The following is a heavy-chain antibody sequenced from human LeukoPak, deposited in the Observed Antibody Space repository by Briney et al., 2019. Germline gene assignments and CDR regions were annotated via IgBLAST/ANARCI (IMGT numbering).Heavy chain of an antibody. J-gene: IGHJ4*02. CDR3: VTFYETY. D-gene: IGHD2/OR15-2a*01. CDR2: IYSGGST. CDR1: GFTVSSNY. Sequence: PGGSLRLSCAASGFTVSSNYMSWVRQAPGKGLEWVSVIYSGGSTYYADSVKGRFTTSKDNAKNTVSLQMNNLRAEDTAVYYCVTFYETYWGRGTLVTVSS. V-gene: IGHV3-53*01.